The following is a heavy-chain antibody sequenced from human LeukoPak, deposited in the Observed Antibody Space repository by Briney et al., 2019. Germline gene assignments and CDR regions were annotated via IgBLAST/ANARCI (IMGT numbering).Heavy chain of an antibody. CDR2: ISSSGSTI. CDR1: GFTFSSYE. J-gene: IGHJ4*02. Sequence: PGGSLRLSCAASGFTFSSYEMNWVRQAPGKGLEWVSYISSSGSTIYYADSVKGRFTISRDNAKNSLYLQMNSLRAEDTAVYYCARQEYYYDSSGYYYFDYWGQGTLVTVSS. D-gene: IGHD3-22*01. V-gene: IGHV3-48*03. CDR3: ARQEYYYDSSGYYYFDY.